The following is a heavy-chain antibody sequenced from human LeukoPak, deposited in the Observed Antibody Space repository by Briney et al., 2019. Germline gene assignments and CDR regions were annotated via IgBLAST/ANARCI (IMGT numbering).Heavy chain of an antibody. V-gene: IGHV3-30*18. CDR1: GFTFSSYG. D-gene: IGHD3-10*02. J-gene: IGHJ3*02. CDR3: VKDVLFAVGDAVDI. Sequence: GTSLRLSCAASGFTFSSYGMHWVRQAPGKGLEWVAVISYDGSNKYYADSVKGRFTISRDNSMNTLYLQMHSLRAEDSGIYYCVKDVLFAVGDAVDIWGQGTMVAVS. CDR2: ISYDGSNK.